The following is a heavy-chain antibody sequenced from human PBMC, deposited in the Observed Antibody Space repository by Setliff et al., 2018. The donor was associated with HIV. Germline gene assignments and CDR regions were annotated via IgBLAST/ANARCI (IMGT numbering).Heavy chain of an antibody. Sequence: GGSLRLSCAASGFTFRSYEMNWVRQAPGKGLEWLSYISSSGNTIYYTDSLKGRFTISRDNARSSLYLEMNSLRAEDTAAYYCASDRGKSGGVLPGWFDSWGQGTLVTVSS. CDR3: ASDRGKSGGVLPGWFDS. J-gene: IGHJ5*01. D-gene: IGHD2-15*01. V-gene: IGHV3-48*03. CDR2: ISSSGNTI. CDR1: GFTFRSYE.